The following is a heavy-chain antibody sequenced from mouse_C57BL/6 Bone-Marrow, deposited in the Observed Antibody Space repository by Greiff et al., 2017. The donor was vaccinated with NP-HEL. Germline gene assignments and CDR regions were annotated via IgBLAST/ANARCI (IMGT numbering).Heavy chain of an antibody. V-gene: IGHV5-17*01. J-gene: IGHJ2*01. D-gene: IGHD1-1*01. CDR2: ISSGSSTI. CDR3: ASSITTVVAPFDY. CDR1: GFTFSDYG. Sequence: VQLVESGGGLVKPGGSLKLSCAASGFTFSDYGMHWVRQAPEKGLEWVAYISSGSSTIYYADTVKGRFTISRDNAKNTLFLQMTSLRSEDTAMYYCASSITTVVAPFDYWGQGTTLTVSS.